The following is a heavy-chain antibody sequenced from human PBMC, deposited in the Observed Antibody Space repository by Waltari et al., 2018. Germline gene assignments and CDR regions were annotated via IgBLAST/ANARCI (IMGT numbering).Heavy chain of an antibody. Sequence: QVQLVESGGGVVQPGRSLRLSCAASGFTFSRHAMHWVRQAPGKGLEGVAVISYDGRNKYYADSVKGRFTISRDNSKNTLYLQMNSLRAEDTAVYYCARDGPYSSGWLFDYWGQGTLVTVSS. V-gene: IGHV3-30*04. D-gene: IGHD6-19*01. J-gene: IGHJ4*02. CDR3: ARDGPYSSGWLFDY. CDR2: ISYDGRNK. CDR1: GFTFSRHA.